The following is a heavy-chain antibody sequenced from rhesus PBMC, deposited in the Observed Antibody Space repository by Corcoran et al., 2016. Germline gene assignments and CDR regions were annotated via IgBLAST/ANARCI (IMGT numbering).Heavy chain of an antibody. J-gene: IGHJ4*01. D-gene: IGHD6S26*01. V-gene: IGHV4-65*01. CDR1: GGTISLSNG. Sequence: QVQLQESGPGLVKPWETLSITFAVSGGTISLSNGWSWVRLHPGKGLEWIGYISCSSFSTYYNPSLKSRVTISTDTSKNQFSLKLSSVTAADTAVYYCARDRQRLVAPWGQGVLVTVSS. CDR2: ISCSSFST. CDR3: ARDRQRLVAP.